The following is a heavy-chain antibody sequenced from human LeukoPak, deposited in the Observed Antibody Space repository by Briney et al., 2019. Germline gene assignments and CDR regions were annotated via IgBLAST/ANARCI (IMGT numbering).Heavy chain of an antibody. Sequence: PGGSLRLSCGASGFTFSSYWMSWVRQAPGKGLEGVANIKQDGSEKYYVDSVKGRFTISRDNAKNSLYLQMNSLKAEDTAVYYCARYSGSYEHDYWGQGTLVTVSS. J-gene: IGHJ4*02. CDR3: ARYSGSYEHDY. CDR1: GFTFSSYW. CDR2: IKQDGSEK. V-gene: IGHV3-7*01. D-gene: IGHD1-26*01.